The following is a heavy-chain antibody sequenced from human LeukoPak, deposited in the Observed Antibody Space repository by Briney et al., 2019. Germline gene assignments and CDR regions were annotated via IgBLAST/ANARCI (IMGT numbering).Heavy chain of an antibody. J-gene: IGHJ4*02. CDR2: IRYDGSNK. V-gene: IGHV3-30*02. Sequence: GGSLRLSCAASGFVFSSYGMHWVRQAPGKGLEWVAFIRYDGSNKYYVDSVRGRFTISRDNSKNTLYLQMNSLRAEDTAVYYCAKDLGGDRTRPHFDYWGQGTLVTASS. CDR3: AKDLGGDRTRPHFDY. D-gene: IGHD1-1*01. CDR1: GFVFSSYG.